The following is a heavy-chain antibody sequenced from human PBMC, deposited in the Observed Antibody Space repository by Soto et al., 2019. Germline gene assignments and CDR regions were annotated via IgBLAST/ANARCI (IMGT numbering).Heavy chain of an antibody. D-gene: IGHD5-12*01. Sequence: GGAVRSSGAGSAVTVRKHAMKWVRQAPGKGLEWVSGVSGSGGRTSYAASVKGRFTVSRDNSNNMVYLQMNTLRAEDTAVYYCARRARDGYNSPFDFWGQGPLVTVSS. J-gene: IGHJ4*02. CDR2: VSGSGGRT. V-gene: IGHV3-23*01. CDR3: ARRARDGYNSPFDF. CDR1: AVTVRKHA.